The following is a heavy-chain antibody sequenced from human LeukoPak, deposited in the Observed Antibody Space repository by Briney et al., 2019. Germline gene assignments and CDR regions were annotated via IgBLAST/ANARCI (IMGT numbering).Heavy chain of an antibody. Sequence: PGGSLRLSCASSGFTFSAYHMNWVRQAPGKVLEWISFISSDSGTLYYADSVKGRFTISRDNAANSLYLQMNNLRDEDTAVYYCARRDPFDYWGQGTMVTVSS. CDR3: ARRDPFDY. V-gene: IGHV3-48*02. CDR1: GFTFSAYH. CDR2: ISSDSGTL. J-gene: IGHJ4*02.